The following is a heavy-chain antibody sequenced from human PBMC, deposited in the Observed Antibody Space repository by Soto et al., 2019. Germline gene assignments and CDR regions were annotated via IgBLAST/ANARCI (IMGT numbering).Heavy chain of an antibody. J-gene: IGHJ4*02. D-gene: IGHD2-2*01. Sequence: PSETLSLTCTVSGGSISSSSYYWGWIRQPPGKGLEWIGSIYYSGSTYYNPSLKSRVTISVDTSKNQFSLKLTSVTAADTAVYNCARLPIVLVPAATAKEAYDFWSGVIDYWGQGTLVTVS. CDR2: IYYSGST. CDR3: ARLPIVLVPAATAKEAYDFWSGVIDY. V-gene: IGHV4-39*01. CDR1: GGSISSSSYY.